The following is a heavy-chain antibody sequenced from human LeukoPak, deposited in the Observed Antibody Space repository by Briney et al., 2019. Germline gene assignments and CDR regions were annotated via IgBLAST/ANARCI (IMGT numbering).Heavy chain of an antibody. Sequence: GGSLSLSCAASGFTFSSYSMNWVRQAPGKGLEWVSSISSSSSYIYYADSVKGRFTISRDNAKNSLYLQMNSLRAEDTAVYYCARVGYSGYDPLNDYWGQGTLVTVSS. CDR2: ISSSSSYI. J-gene: IGHJ4*02. CDR3: ARVGYSGYDPLNDY. V-gene: IGHV3-21*01. CDR1: GFTFSSYS. D-gene: IGHD5-12*01.